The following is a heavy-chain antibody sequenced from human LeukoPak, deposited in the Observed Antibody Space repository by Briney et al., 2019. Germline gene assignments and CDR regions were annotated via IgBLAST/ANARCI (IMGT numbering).Heavy chain of an antibody. D-gene: IGHD6-6*01. V-gene: IGHV3-21*01. CDR3: ARGDEQLVGCCFDY. CDR1: GFTFSSYS. J-gene: IGHJ4*02. Sequence: PGGSLRLSCAASGFTFSSYSMNWVRQAPGKGLEWVSSISSSSSYIYYADSVKGRFTISRDNAKNSLYLQMNSLRAEDTAVYYCARGDEQLVGCCFDYWGQGTLVTVSS. CDR2: ISSSSSYI.